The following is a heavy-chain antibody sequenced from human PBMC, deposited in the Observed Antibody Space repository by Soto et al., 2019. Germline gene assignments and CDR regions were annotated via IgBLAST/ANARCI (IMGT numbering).Heavy chain of an antibody. CDR3: ARSTRVVTPVEDRSFDY. CDR1: GYTFTSYY. V-gene: IGHV1-46*01. D-gene: IGHD2-15*01. CDR2: INPSGGST. Sequence: GASVKVSCKASGYTFTSYYMHWVRQAPGQGLEWMGIINPSGGSTSYAQKFQGRVTMTRDTSTSTVYMELSSLRSEDTAVYYCARSTRVVTPVEDRSFDYWGQGTLVTVSS. J-gene: IGHJ4*02.